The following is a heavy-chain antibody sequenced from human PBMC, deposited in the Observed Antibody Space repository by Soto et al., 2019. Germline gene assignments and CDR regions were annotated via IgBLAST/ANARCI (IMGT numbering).Heavy chain of an antibody. CDR1: GYTFTSYY. V-gene: IGHV1-46*01. CDR3: ARASSGYYSYFDY. J-gene: IGHJ4*02. D-gene: IGHD3-22*01. Sequence: ASVKVSCKASGYTFTSYYMHWVRQAPGQGLEWMGIINPSGGSTSYAQKFQGRVTMTRDTSTSTVYMDMSSLSSEDTALYYCARASSGYYSYFDYWGQGTLVTVSS. CDR2: INPSGGST.